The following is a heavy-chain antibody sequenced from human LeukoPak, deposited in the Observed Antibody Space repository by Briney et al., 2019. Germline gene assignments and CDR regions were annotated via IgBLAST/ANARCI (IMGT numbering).Heavy chain of an antibody. CDR2: IYTSGST. CDR1: GGPISSYY. Sequence: PSETLSLTCTVSGGPISSYYWSWIRQPPGKGLEWIGRIYTSGSTNYNPSLKSRVTISVDTSKNQFSLKLSSVTAADTAVYYCARLYGSGSSLYFDYWGQGTLVTVSS. CDR3: ARLYGSGSSLYFDY. J-gene: IGHJ4*02. D-gene: IGHD3-10*01. V-gene: IGHV4-4*08.